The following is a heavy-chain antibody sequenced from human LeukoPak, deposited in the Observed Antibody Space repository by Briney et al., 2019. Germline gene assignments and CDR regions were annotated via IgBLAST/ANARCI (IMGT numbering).Heavy chain of an antibody. CDR3: AREGKYYYDSSGYYGSNWFDP. J-gene: IGHJ5*02. D-gene: IGHD3-22*01. CDR1: GGSISSGGYY. CDR2: IYYSGST. Sequence: SETLSLTCTVSGGSISSGGYYWSWIRQHPGKGLEWIGYIYYSGSTYYNPSLKSRVTILVDTSKNQFSLKLSSVTAADTAVYYCAREGKYYYDSSGYYGSNWFDPWGQGTLVTVSS. V-gene: IGHV4-31*03.